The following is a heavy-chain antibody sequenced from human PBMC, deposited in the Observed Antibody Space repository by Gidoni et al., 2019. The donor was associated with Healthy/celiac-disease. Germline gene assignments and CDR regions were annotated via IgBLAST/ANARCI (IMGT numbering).Heavy chain of an antibody. CDR3: ARVPYSSSWYEGYYGMDV. J-gene: IGHJ6*02. V-gene: IGHV3-33*01. CDR2: IWYDGSNK. CDR1: GFTFSSYG. D-gene: IGHD6-13*01. Sequence: QVQLVESGGGVVQPGRSLRLSCAASGFTFSSYGMHWVRQAPGKGLEWVAVIWYDGSNKYYADSVKGRFTISRDNSKNTLYLQMNSLRAEDTAVYYCARVPYSSSWYEGYYGMDVWGQGTTVTVSS.